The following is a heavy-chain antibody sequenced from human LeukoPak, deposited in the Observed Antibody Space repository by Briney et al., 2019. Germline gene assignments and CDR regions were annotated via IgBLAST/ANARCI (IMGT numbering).Heavy chain of an antibody. CDR2: ISAYNGNT. J-gene: IGHJ4*02. D-gene: IGHD6-19*01. V-gene: IGHV1-18*01. Sequence: ASVKVSCKASGYTFTSYGISWVRQAPGQGLEWMGWISAYNGNTNYAQKLQGRVTMTTDTSTSTAYMELRSLRSDDTAVYYCARELYGIGWSLANYWGQGTLVTVSS. CDR1: GYTFTSYG. CDR3: ARELYGIGWSLANY.